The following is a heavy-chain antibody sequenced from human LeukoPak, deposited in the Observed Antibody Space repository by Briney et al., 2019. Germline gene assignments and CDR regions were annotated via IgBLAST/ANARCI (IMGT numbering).Heavy chain of an antibody. V-gene: IGHV4-34*12. CDR1: GYSLTNHY. CDR3: ARGPAAVHP. Sequence: SETLSLTCAVHGYSLTNHYWIWLRQPPGKGLEWIAEVLHTGSTNYNPSFKSRVTISFDTSKNQFFLNLTSVTAADTAVYYCARGPAAVHPWGQGILVTVSS. D-gene: IGHD6-13*01. CDR2: VLHTGST. J-gene: IGHJ5*02.